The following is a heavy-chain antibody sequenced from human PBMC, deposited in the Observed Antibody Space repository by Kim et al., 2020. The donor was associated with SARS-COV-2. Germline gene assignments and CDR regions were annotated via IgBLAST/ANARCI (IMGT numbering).Heavy chain of an antibody. V-gene: IGHV3-11*01. CDR3: ARSGRSSGWYHYYYGMDV. J-gene: IGHJ6*02. Sequence: KGRFTISRDNAKNSLYLQMNSLRAEDTAVYYCARSGRSSGWYHYYYGMDVWGQGTTVTVSS. D-gene: IGHD6-19*01.